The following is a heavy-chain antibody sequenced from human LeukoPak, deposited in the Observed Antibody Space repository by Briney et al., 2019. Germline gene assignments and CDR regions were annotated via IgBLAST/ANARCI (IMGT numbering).Heavy chain of an antibody. D-gene: IGHD3-9*01. CDR2: ISGSGGST. Sequence: PGGSLRLSCAASGFTFSSYAMSWVRQAPGKGLEWVSAISGSGGSTYYADSVKDRFTISRDNSRNALYVQLTSLRLEDTALYYCVKDLTGTWSFDYWGQGTLVTVSS. CDR3: VKDLTGTWSFDY. J-gene: IGHJ4*02. V-gene: IGHV3-23*01. CDR1: GFTFSSYA.